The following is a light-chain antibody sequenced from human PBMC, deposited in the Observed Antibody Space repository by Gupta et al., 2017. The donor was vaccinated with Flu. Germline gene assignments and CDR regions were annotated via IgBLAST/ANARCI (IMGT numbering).Light chain of an antibody. CDR3: SSYAGSDKDV. CDR1: SSDVGGFNY. CDR2: EVS. J-gene: IGLJ1*01. V-gene: IGLV2-8*01. Sequence: TSSDVGGFNYVSWYQQHPGKVPKLMIYEVSQRPSGVLDRFSGSKSGYTASLTVSGLQAEDEADYYCSSYAGSDKDVFGTGTKVTVL.